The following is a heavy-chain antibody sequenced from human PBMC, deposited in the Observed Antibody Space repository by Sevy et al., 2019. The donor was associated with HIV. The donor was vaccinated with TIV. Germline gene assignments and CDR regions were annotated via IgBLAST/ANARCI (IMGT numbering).Heavy chain of an antibody. CDR3: ARGRSAYSSSSDWFDP. CDR1: GGSFSGYY. V-gene: IGHV4-34*01. Sequence: SETLSLTCAVYGGSFSGYYWSWIRQPPGKGLEWIGEINHSGSTNYNPSLKSRVTISVDTSKNQFSLKLGSVTAADTAVYYCARGRSAYSSSSDWFDPWGQGTLVTVSS. CDR2: INHSGST. J-gene: IGHJ5*02. D-gene: IGHD6-6*01.